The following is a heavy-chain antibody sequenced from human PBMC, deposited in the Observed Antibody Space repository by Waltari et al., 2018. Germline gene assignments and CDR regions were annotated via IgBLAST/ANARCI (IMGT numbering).Heavy chain of an antibody. D-gene: IGHD3-3*01. Sequence: QVQLQESGPGLVKPSGTLSLTCIVSGDSIDTYYWPWIRQSAEKGLEWIGRIDASGTRNYNPSLKSRVTMSVDTSKNQFFLNLQSVTAADTAVYYCARGWWSADYTGDAFDVWAKGQRSPSLQ. CDR1: GDSIDTYY. V-gene: IGHV4-4*07. J-gene: IGHJ3*01. CDR3: ARGWWSADYTGDAFDV. CDR2: IDASGTR.